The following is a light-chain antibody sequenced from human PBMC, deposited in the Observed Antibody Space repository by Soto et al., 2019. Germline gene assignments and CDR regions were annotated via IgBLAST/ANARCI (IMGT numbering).Light chain of an antibody. CDR2: SND. CDR1: SSNIGGNS. CDR3: AAWEDSLIGLGVV. Sequence: QSVMTQPPSVSAAPGQKVTISCSGSSSNIGGNSVSWYQQLPGTAPKLLIYSNDQRPSGVPDRFSASKSGTSASLAISGLQPEDEAQYYCAAWEDSLIGLGVVFGGGTKLTVL. V-gene: IGLV1-44*01. J-gene: IGLJ2*01.